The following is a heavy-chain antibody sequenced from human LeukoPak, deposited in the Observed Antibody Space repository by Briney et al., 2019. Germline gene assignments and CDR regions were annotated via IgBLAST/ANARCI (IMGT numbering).Heavy chain of an antibody. CDR1: GGSISSYY. D-gene: IGHD4-17*01. V-gene: IGHV4-59*01. CDR2: IYYSGSI. J-gene: IGHJ4*02. Sequence: SETLSLTCTVSGGSISSYYWSWIRQPPGKGLEWIGYIYYSGSINYNPSLKSRVTISVDTSKNQFSLKLSSVTAADTAVYYCARIPTVTTRYFDYWGQGTLVTVSS. CDR3: ARIPTVTTRYFDY.